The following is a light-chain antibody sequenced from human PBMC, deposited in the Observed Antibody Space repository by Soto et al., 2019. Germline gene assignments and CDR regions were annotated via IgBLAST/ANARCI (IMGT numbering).Light chain of an antibody. CDR2: EVS. Sequence: QSVLTQPPSASGSPGQSVTISCTGTSSDVGGYNYVSWYQQNPGKAPKLMIYEVSKRPSGVPDRFSGSKSGNTASLTVSGLQAEDEADYYCSSSRVFGGGTKLTVL. J-gene: IGLJ2*01. V-gene: IGLV2-8*01. CDR1: SSDVGGYNY. CDR3: SSSRV.